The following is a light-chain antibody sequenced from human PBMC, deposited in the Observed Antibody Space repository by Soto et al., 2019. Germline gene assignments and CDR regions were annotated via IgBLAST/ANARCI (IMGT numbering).Light chain of an antibody. CDR3: QSYDSINPVV. CDR1: SGSIARNY. J-gene: IGLJ2*01. V-gene: IGLV6-57*04. CDR2: EDN. Sequence: NFMLTQPHSVSEAPGKTVTISCTRSSGSIARNYVQWYQQRPGSAPTTLIYEDNERPSGAPDRFSGSIDSSSNSASLTISGLTTEDEADYYCQSYDSINPVVFGGGTKLTVL.